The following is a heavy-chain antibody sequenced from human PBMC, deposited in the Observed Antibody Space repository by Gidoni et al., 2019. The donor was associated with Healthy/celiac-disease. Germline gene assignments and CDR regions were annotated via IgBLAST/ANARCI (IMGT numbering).Heavy chain of an antibody. CDR2: RKQDGSEK. V-gene: IGHV3-7*03. CDR3: ARIGGNYDILTGYSPFDY. D-gene: IGHD3-9*01. J-gene: IGHJ4*02. CDR1: GFTFSSYW. Sequence: EVQLVESGGGLVQPGASLRLSCAASGFTFSSYWRSGVRQAPGKGLEWVANRKQDGSEKYYVDSVKGRFTISRDNAKNSLYLQMNSLRAEDTAVYYCARIGGNYDILTGYSPFDYWGQGTLVTVSS.